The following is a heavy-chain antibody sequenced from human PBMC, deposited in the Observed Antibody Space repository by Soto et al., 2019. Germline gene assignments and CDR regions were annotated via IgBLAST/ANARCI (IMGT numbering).Heavy chain of an antibody. V-gene: IGHV4-31*03. CDR1: GGSISSGNYY. CDR2: IYYSGNT. D-gene: IGHD4-17*01. Sequence: QVQLQESGPGLVKPSQTLSLTCTVSGGSISSGNYYWSWIRQHPGKGLEWIGYIYYSGNTYYNPSLKSRVTISVDASKNQFSLNLSSVTAADTAVYYCARVDYVDYRFDHWGQGALVTVSS. CDR3: ARVDYVDYRFDH. J-gene: IGHJ4*02.